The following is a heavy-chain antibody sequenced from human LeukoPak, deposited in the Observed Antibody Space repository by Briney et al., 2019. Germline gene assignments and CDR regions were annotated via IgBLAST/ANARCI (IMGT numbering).Heavy chain of an antibody. V-gene: IGHV3-30*03. CDR1: RFSIYSNG. CDR3: GGAMIENGFDP. J-gene: IGHJ5*02. CDR2: ISYDGSNK. Sequence: PGGSLRLYSSACRFSIYSNGMQRQRQAPGKGLEWVAVISYDGSNKYYADSVKGRFTISRDNSKNRLYLQMNSLRAEDTAVYYCGGAMIENGFDPWGQGTLVTVSS. D-gene: IGHD3-22*01.